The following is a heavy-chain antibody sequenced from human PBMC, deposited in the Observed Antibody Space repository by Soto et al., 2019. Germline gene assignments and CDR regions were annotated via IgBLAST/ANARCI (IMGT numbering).Heavy chain of an antibody. CDR3: ARDRGVAPPVAGNTHYYYYMDV. V-gene: IGHV1-18*01. CDR2: ISAYNGNT. Sequence: QVQLVQSGVEVKKPGASVKVSCKASGYSFTNYGITWVRQAPGQGFEWMGWISAYNGNTNYAQKCQGRVTMNTDASTSTAYLELRSLRSDDTAVYYCARDRGVAPPVAGNTHYYYYMDVWGKGTTVTVSS. CDR1: GYSFTNYG. J-gene: IGHJ6*03. D-gene: IGHD6-19*01.